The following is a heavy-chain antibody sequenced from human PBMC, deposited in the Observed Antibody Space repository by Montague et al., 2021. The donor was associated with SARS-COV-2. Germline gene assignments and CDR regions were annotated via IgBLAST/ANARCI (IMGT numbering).Heavy chain of an antibody. CDR2: IYYSGST. CDR1: GGSISSGCYG. J-gene: IGHJ3*02. Sequence: TLSLTCTVAGGSISSGCYGWIWIRQHPGKGLEWFVYIYYSGSTYYNPSVKSPVTVSVDTTKNQFTLKLSSVTAADTAVYYCARSKLWLGELLLKDAFDIWGQGTMVTVSS. CDR3: ARSKLWLGELLLKDAFDI. D-gene: IGHD3-10*01. V-gene: IGHV4-31*01.